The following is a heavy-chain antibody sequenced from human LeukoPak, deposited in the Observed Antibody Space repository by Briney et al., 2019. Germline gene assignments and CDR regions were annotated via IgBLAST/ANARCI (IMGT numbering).Heavy chain of an antibody. CDR3: ARALVGADDAFDI. CDR1: GGSISSGGYY. Sequence: KASETLSLTCTVSGGSISSGGYYWSWIRQHPGKGLEWIGYIYYSGSTNYNPSLKSRVTISVDTSKNQFSLKLSSVTAADTAVYYCARALVGADDAFDIWGQGTMVTVSS. V-gene: IGHV4-61*08. D-gene: IGHD1-26*01. J-gene: IGHJ3*02. CDR2: IYYSGST.